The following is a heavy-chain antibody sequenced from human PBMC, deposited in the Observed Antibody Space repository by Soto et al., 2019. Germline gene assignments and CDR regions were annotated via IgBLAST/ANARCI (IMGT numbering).Heavy chain of an antibody. J-gene: IGHJ4*02. CDR3: ARVLSSWVDY. D-gene: IGHD6-13*01. V-gene: IGHV4-31*03. Sequence: SETLSLTCTVSGGSISSCGYYWSWIRQHPGKGLEWIGYIYYSGSTYYNPPLKSRVTISVDTSKNQFSLKLSSVTAADTAVYYCARVLSSWVDYWGQGTLVTVSS. CDR2: IYYSGST. CDR1: GGSISSCGYY.